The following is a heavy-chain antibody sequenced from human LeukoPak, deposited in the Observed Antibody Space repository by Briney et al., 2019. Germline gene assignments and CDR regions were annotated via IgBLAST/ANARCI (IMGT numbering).Heavy chain of an antibody. Sequence: GGSPRLSCAASGFTFSSYGMHWVRQAPGKGLEWVSAISGSGDSTYYADSVKGRFTISRDNSKNTLFLQMNSLRAEDTAVFYCAKQSNWNDVNFDYWGQGTLVTVSS. CDR1: GFTFSSYG. J-gene: IGHJ4*02. V-gene: IGHV3-23*01. CDR2: ISGSGDST. D-gene: IGHD1-1*01. CDR3: AKQSNWNDVNFDY.